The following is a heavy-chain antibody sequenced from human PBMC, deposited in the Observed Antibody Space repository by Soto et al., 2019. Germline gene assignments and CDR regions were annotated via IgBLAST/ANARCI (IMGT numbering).Heavy chain of an antibody. CDR3: ARGYWNAEGPTDPFDY. CDR2: IIPSFGTA. D-gene: IGHD1-1*01. Sequence: QVQLVQSGAEVKKPGSSVKVSCKASGGTFSSYAISWVRQAPGQGLEWMGGIIPSFGTANYAQKFQGRVTFTADKSTSTAYMELSSLRSEDTAVYYCARGYWNAEGPTDPFDYWGQGTLVTVSS. CDR1: GGTFSSYA. V-gene: IGHV1-69*06. J-gene: IGHJ4*02.